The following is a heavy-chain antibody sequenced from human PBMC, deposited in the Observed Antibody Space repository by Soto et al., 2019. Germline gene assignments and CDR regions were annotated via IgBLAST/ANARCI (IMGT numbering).Heavy chain of an antibody. CDR3: ARDLLPRCYDSSGYPVPHY. J-gene: IGHJ4*02. CDR2: ISSSSSYT. CDR1: GFTFSDYY. Sequence: GGSLRLSCAASGFTFSDYYMSWIRQAPGKGLDWVSYISSSSSYTNYADSVKGRFTISRDNAKNSLYLQMNSLRAEDTAVYYCARDLLPRCYDSSGYPVPHYWGQGTLVTVSS. V-gene: IGHV3-11*06. D-gene: IGHD3-22*01.